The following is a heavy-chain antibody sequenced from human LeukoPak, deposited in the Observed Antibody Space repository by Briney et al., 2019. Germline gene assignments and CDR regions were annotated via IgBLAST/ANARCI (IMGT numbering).Heavy chain of an antibody. CDR3: ARVGETTMHTAMVSGPGAFDI. V-gene: IGHV4-61*02. Sequence: PSQTLSLTCAVSGGSISSGGYSWSWIRQPAGKGLEWIGRIYTSGSTNYNPSLKSRVTISVDTSKNQFSLKLSSVTAADTAVYCCARVGETTMHTAMVSGPGAFDIWGQGTMVTVSS. J-gene: IGHJ3*02. D-gene: IGHD5-18*01. CDR1: GGSISSGGYS. CDR2: IYTSGST.